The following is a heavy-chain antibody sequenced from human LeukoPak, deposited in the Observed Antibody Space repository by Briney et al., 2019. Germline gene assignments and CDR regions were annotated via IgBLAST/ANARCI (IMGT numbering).Heavy chain of an antibody. D-gene: IGHD3-10*01. CDR3: ARGPLGSGSYDYY. CDR2: ISSSSNYI. V-gene: IGHV3-21*01. Sequence: GGSLRLSCAASGFTFSSYSMNWVRQAPGKGLEWVSSISSSSNYIYYADSVKGRFTISRDNAKNSLYLQMNSLRAEDTAVYYCARGPLGSGSYDYYWGQGTLVTVSS. J-gene: IGHJ4*02. CDR1: GFTFSSYS.